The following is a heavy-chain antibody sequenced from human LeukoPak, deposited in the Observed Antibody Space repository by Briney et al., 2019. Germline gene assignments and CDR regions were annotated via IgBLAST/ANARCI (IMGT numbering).Heavy chain of an antibody. D-gene: IGHD3-22*01. CDR3: ARDYYDSTGYYFDY. CDR1: GFTFSSFT. CDR2: ISASGDKT. J-gene: IGHJ4*02. V-gene: IGHV3-23*01. Sequence: TGASQRLSCADSGFTFSSFTMSWVRQAPGKGLEWISAISASGDKTYYADSVKGRFTISSDNSKDTLYLQMNSLTAEDTAVYYCARDYYDSTGYYFDYWGQGTLVTVSS.